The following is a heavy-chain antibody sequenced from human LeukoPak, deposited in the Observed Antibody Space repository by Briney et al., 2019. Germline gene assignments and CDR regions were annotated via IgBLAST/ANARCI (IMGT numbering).Heavy chain of an antibody. CDR2: INHSGST. CDR1: GGSFSGYY. CDR3: ARGRWSSGHPG. V-gene: IGHV4-34*01. Sequence: SETLSLTCAVYGGSFSGYYWSWIRQPPGKGLEWIGEINHSGSTNCNPSLKSRVTISVDTSKNQFSLKLSSVTAADTAVYYCARGRWSSGHPGWGQGTLVTVSS. J-gene: IGHJ4*02. D-gene: IGHD3-22*01.